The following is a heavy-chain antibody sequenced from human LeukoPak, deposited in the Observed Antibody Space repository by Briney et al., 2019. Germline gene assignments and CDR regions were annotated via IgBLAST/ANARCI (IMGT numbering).Heavy chain of an antibody. CDR2: INHSGST. CDR3: ARGGYYSAAYYMDV. D-gene: IGHD3-22*01. CDR1: GVSFSGYY. J-gene: IGHJ6*03. V-gene: IGHV4-34*01. Sequence: KPAETLSLTCAVYGVSFSGYYWSWVRQPPGKGLEWLGEINHSGSTNYNPSLKSRVTISVVTSKNQFSLKLSSVTAADTAVYYCARGGYYSAAYYMDVWGKGTTVTVSS.